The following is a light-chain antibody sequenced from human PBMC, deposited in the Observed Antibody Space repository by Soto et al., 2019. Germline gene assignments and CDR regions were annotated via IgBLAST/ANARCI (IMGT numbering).Light chain of an antibody. V-gene: IGKV3D-15*01. CDR1: QSVGSN. CDR2: EAS. CDR3: QQYNHWPPWT. J-gene: IGKJ1*01. Sequence: EVVMTQSPATVPVSLGGRVTLSCRASQSVGSNLAWYQQKPGQPPSLLIYEASNRDTGVPTRFSGSGSGTEFTLTITSLQSEDFAVYYCQQYNHWPPWTFGQGTKVDIK.